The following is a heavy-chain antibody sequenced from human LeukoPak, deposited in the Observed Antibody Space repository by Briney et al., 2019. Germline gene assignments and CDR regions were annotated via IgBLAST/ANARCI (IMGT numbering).Heavy chain of an antibody. CDR2: IYYRRST. CDR1: GGSISSSPYY. Sequence: SETLSLTCTVSGGSISSSPYYWGWIRQPPGKGLEWIGPIYYRRSTYSNPSLNSRVTISLDTSKNQFSLRLRSVTAADTALYYCARHYLSDGILSTFDPWGQGTLVTVSS. V-gene: IGHV4-39*01. D-gene: IGHD2-2*01. CDR3: ARHYLSDGILSTFDP. J-gene: IGHJ5*02.